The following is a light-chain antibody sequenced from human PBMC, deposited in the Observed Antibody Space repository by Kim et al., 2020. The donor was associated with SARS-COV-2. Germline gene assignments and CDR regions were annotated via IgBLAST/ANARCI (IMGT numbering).Light chain of an antibody. V-gene: IGLV1-47*01. Sequence: QSVLTQPPSASGTPGQRVTISCSGSSANIGSNYVYWYQHLPGTAPKLLIFRNSERPSGVPDRFSGSKSGTSASLAISGLRSGDEADYYCAVWDDSLSGWVFGGGTQLTVL. CDR1: SANIGSNY. CDR3: AVWDDSLSGWV. CDR2: RNS. J-gene: IGLJ3*02.